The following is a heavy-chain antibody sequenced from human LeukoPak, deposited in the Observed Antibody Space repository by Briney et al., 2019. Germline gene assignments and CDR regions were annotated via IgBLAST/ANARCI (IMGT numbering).Heavy chain of an antibody. CDR3: AKRYSSSSFSAFDI. V-gene: IGHV3-48*02. Sequence: PGGSLRLSCTAPAFTFSTYSVNWVRQAPGKGLEWVSYISSSGSTIYYADSVKGRFTISRDDAKNSLYLQMNSLRDEDTAVYYCAKRYSSSSFSAFDIWGQGTMVTVSS. D-gene: IGHD6-6*01. CDR1: AFTFSTYS. CDR2: ISSSGSTI. J-gene: IGHJ3*02.